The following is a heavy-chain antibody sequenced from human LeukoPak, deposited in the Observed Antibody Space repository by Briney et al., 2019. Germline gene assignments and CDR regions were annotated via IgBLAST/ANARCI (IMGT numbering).Heavy chain of an antibody. J-gene: IGHJ2*01. D-gene: IGHD3-9*01. CDR2: IWYDGSNE. CDR3: ARDDYDIFTDSVRGGYFDL. Sequence: GGSLRLSCAASGLTLSSYGMHWVRQAPGKGLEWVAIIWYDGSNEYYAESVKGRFTISRDNSKNTLYLQLNSLRDEDTAVYYCARDDYDIFTDSVRGGYFDLWGPGTLVTVSS. CDR1: GLTLSSYG. V-gene: IGHV3-33*01.